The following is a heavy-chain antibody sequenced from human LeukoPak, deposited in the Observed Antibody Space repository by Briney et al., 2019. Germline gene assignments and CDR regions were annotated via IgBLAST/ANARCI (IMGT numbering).Heavy chain of an antibody. CDR3: ARAEDTAMVNDYYYGMDV. J-gene: IGHJ6*02. CDR2: TYYRSKWYN. CDR1: GDSVSSNSAA. V-gene: IGHV6-1*01. D-gene: IGHD5-18*01. Sequence: SQTLSLTCAISGDSVSSNSAAWNWIRQSPSRGLEWLGRTYYRSKWYNDYAVSVKSRITINSDTSKNQFSLQLNSVTPEDTAVYYCARAEDTAMVNDYYYGMDVWGQGTTVTVSS.